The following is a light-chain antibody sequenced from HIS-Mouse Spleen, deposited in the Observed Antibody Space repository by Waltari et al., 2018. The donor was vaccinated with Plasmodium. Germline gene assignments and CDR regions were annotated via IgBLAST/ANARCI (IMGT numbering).Light chain of an antibody. Sequence: AIQLTQSPSSLSASVGDRVTITCRASQGISSALAWYQQKPGKAPKLLIYDASSLESVVPSTFSGSGSRTDFILTISSLQPEDFATYYWQQFNSYPLTFRGGTKVEIK. J-gene: IGKJ4*01. CDR3: QQFNSYPLT. CDR2: DAS. V-gene: IGKV1-13*02. CDR1: QGISSA.